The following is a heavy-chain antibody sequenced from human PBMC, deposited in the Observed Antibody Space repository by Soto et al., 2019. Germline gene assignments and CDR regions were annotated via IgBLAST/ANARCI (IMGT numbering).Heavy chain of an antibody. D-gene: IGHD1-26*01. CDR3: SRVPTWALDY. CDR1: GFTFSSYT. J-gene: IGHJ4*02. CDR2: ISSSSRTI. Sequence: EVQLVDSGGGLVQPGGSLRLSCAASGFTFSSYTMNWVRQAPGKGLEGISYISSSSRTIYYADSVKGPFNITRDNAQNSLYQQITSLRDEDAAVYYWSRVPTWALDYWGEGTLVTVSS. V-gene: IGHV3-48*02.